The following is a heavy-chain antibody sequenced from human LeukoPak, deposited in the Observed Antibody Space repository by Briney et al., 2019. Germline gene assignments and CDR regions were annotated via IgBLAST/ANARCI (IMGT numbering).Heavy chain of an antibody. V-gene: IGHV4-59*01. J-gene: IGHJ4*02. CDR3: ARYSSSWYYFDY. Sequence: SETLSLTCTVSGGSISSYYWSWIRQPPGKGLEWIGYIYYSGSTNYNPSLKSRVTISVDTSKNQFSLKLSSVTAADTAVYYCARYSSSWYYFDYWGQGTLVTVSS. CDR1: GGSISSYY. D-gene: IGHD6-13*01. CDR2: IYYSGST.